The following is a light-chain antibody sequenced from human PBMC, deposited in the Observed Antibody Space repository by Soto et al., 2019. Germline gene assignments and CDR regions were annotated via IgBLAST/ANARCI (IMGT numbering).Light chain of an antibody. V-gene: IGKV4-1*01. CDR2: WAS. CDR1: QSVLYSSNNKNY. J-gene: IGKJ1*01. Sequence: DIVMTQSPDSLAVSLGERATINCKSSQSVLYSSNNKNYLAWYQQKPGQPPKLLIYWASTRESGVPDRFSGSGSGTDLSITISSLQAEDVAVYYCQQYCSTLTWTFGQGTKVEIK. CDR3: QQYCSTLTWT.